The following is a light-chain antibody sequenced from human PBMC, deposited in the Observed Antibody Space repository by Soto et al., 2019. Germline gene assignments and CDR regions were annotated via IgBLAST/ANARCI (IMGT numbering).Light chain of an antibody. V-gene: IGLV4-69*01. CDR1: SGHSNYA. CDR2: LNNDGSH. Sequence: QSALTQSPSASASLGASVKFTCTLSSGHSNYAIAWHQQQPEKGPRYLMNLNNDGSHSRGDGVPDRFSGSSSGAEHYLTISSLQSEDEADYYCQTCGTGIQLFAAGTKVTVL. CDR3: QTCGTGIQL. J-gene: IGLJ1*01.